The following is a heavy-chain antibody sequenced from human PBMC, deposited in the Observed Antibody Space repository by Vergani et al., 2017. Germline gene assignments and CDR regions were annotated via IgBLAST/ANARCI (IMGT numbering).Heavy chain of an antibody. V-gene: IGHV1-69*01. Sequence: QVQLVQSGAEVKKPGSSVKVSCKASGGTFSSYAISWVRQAPGQGLEWMGGIIPSFGTANYAQKFQGRVTITADESTSTAYMELSSLRAEDTAVYYCARATRHYYDSYWYFDLWGRGTLVTVSS. CDR1: GGTFSSYA. CDR3: ARATRHYYDSYWYFDL. J-gene: IGHJ2*01. D-gene: IGHD3-22*01. CDR2: IIPSFGTA.